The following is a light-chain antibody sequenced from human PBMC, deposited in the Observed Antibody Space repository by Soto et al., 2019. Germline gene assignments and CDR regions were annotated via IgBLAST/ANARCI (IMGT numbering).Light chain of an antibody. J-gene: IGKJ3*01. CDR1: QDISNY. CDR3: HQYDNRPPLFT. V-gene: IGKV1-33*01. Sequence: DIQMTQSPSSLSASVGDRVTITCQASQDISNYLNWYQQKPGKSPTLLIYDASNLETGVPSRFSGRGSGTGFTFTISSLQPEDIATYDCHQYDNRPPLFTFGPGTKVDIK. CDR2: DAS.